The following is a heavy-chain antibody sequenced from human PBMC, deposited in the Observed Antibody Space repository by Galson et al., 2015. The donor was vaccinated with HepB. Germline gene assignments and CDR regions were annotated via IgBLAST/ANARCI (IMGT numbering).Heavy chain of an antibody. CDR2: ISYDGSNK. CDR3: ARGIIPPGPRDCGGDCYLGGDFDY. V-gene: IGHV3-30-3*01. CDR1: GFTFSSYA. Sequence: SLRLSCAASGFTFSSYAMHWVRQAPGKGLEWVAVISYDGSNKYYADSMKGRFTISRDNSKNTLYLQMNSLRAEDTAVYYCARGIIPPGPRDCGGDCYLGGDFDYWGQGTLVTVSS. D-gene: IGHD2-21*01. J-gene: IGHJ4*02.